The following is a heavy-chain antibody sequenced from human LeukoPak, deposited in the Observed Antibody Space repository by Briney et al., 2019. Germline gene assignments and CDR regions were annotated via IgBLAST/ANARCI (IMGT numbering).Heavy chain of an antibody. CDR3: AMNSGPDY. J-gene: IGHJ4*02. V-gene: IGHV5-10-1*01. Sequence: GEALQISCKGFGYSFTNYLSSLVGQMAGKGLEWMGRIYPSDSYNNYSPSFQGHVTISVDKSISTAYLQWSSLKASDTAMYYCAMNSGPDYWGQGTLVTVSS. CDR1: GYSFTNYL. D-gene: IGHD2-15*01. CDR2: IYPSDSYN.